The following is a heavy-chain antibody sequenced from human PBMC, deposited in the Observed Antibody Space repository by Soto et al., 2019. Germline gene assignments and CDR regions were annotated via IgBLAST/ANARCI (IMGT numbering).Heavy chain of an antibody. CDR2: IAVGGDT. V-gene: IGHV3-13*01. CDR3: AREYILPGFWYFDL. D-gene: IGHD3-9*01. CDR1: GFSISAYD. J-gene: IGHJ2*01. Sequence: EVQLVESGGGLVQPGGSLRLSCAASGFSISAYDMHWVRQTTGKGLEWVSGIAVGGDTYYSDSVKGRFTTSRENAKNSLYLQMNGLRAEDTAVYYCAREYILPGFWYFDLWGRGTLVTVSS.